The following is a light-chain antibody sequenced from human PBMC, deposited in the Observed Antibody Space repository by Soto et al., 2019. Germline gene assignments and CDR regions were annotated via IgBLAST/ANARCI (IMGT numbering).Light chain of an antibody. V-gene: IGKV1-8*01. CDR1: QGISSY. Sequence: AIRMTQSPSSLSASTGGTVTITCRASQGISSYLAWYQQKPGKAPKLMIYAASTLQSGVPSRFSGSGSGTDCTLTISCLQSEDVSTYYCQQYYSYPRTFGQGTKVDI. CDR2: AAS. J-gene: IGKJ1*01. CDR3: QQYYSYPRT.